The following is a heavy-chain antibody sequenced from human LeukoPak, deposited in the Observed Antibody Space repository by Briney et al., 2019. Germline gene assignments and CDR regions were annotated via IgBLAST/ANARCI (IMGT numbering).Heavy chain of an antibody. J-gene: IGHJ4*02. V-gene: IGHV3-7*03. Sequence: GGSLRLSCAASGFTFSNYWMSWVRQAPGKGLEWVANIKHDGGDKHYVDSVKGRFTIARDSAKNSLNLQMHSLRAEDTAVFFFKQKTDYDILTGYIFDYWGQGTLVTVSS. CDR2: IKHDGGDK. D-gene: IGHD3-9*01. CDR1: GFTFSNYW. CDR3: KQKTDYDILTGYIFDY.